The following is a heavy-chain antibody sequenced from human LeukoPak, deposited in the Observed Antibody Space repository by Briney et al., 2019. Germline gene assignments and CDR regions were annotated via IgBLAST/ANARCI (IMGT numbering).Heavy chain of an antibody. J-gene: IGHJ4*02. CDR2: IYYSGST. V-gene: IGHV4-39*07. CDR1: GGSISSSSYY. Sequence: SETLSLTCTVSGGSISSSSYYWGWIRQPPGKGLEWIGSIYYSGSTYYNPSLKSRVTMSVDTSKNQFSLKLNSVTAADTAIYYCARASVLTGYYTTVTFDYWGQGTLVTVSS. D-gene: IGHD3-9*01. CDR3: ARASVLTGYYTTVTFDY.